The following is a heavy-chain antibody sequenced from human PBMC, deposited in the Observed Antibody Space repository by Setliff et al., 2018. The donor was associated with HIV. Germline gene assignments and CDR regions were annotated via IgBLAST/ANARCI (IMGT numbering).Heavy chain of an antibody. V-gene: IGHV4-59*01. CDR1: GGSISSYY. CDR2: IYYIGST. CDR3: ARDMKGRSEGTFDL. Sequence: SETLSLTCTVSGGSISSYYWSWIRQPPGKGLEWIGYIYYIGSTNYNPSLKSRVTFSVDTSKKQFSLKLSSVTAADTAVYYCARDMKGRSEGTFDLWGRGTLVTVSS. D-gene: IGHD3-10*01. J-gene: IGHJ2*01.